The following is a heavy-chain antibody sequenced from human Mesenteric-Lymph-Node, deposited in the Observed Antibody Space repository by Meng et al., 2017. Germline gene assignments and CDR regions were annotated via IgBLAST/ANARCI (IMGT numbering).Heavy chain of an antibody. CDR2: IWYDGSNK. D-gene: IGHD6-13*01. Sequence: GGSLRLSCAASGFTFSSYGMHWVRQAPGKGLEGVAVIWYDGSNKYYADSVKGRFTISRDNSKNTLYLQMNSLRAEDTAVYYCARDHGEDSSSWYSLSDYYGMDVWGQGTTVTVSS. CDR1: GFTFSSYG. CDR3: ARDHGEDSSSWYSLSDYYGMDV. V-gene: IGHV3-33*01. J-gene: IGHJ6*02.